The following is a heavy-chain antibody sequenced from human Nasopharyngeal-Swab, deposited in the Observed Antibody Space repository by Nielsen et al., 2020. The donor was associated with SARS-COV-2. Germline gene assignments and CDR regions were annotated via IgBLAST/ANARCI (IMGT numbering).Heavy chain of an antibody. J-gene: IGHJ4*02. CDR2: IYYSGST. Sequence: SETLSLTCTVSGGSISSGGYYWSWIRQHPGKGLEWIGYIYYSGSTYYNPSLKSRVTISVDTSKNQFSLKLSSVTAADTAVYYCAKGARGYSGYIDHWGQGTLVTVSS. V-gene: IGHV4-31*03. CDR3: AKGARGYSGYIDH. D-gene: IGHD5-12*01. CDR1: GGSISSGGYY.